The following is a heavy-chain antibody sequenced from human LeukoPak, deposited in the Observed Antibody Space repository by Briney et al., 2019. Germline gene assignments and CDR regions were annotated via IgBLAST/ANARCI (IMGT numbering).Heavy chain of an antibody. J-gene: IGHJ4*02. CDR2: ISSSSSYI. Sequence: GGSLRLSCAASGFTYSSYSMNWVRQAPGKGLEWVSSISSSSSYIYYADSVKGRFTISRDNAKNSLYLQMNSLRAEDTAVYYCARDPVVAVDYWGQGTLVTVSS. CDR3: ARDPVVAVDY. V-gene: IGHV3-21*01. CDR1: GFTYSSYS. D-gene: IGHD2-15*01.